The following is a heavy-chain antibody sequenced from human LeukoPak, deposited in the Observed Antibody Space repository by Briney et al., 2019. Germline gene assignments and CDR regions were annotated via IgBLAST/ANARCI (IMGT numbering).Heavy chain of an antibody. V-gene: IGHV3-21*01. D-gene: IGHD2-15*01. Sequence: PGGSLRLSCAASGFTFRSYSMNWVRQAPGKGLEWVSSISSSSSYIYYADSVKGRFTISRDNAKNSLYLQMNSLRAEDTAVYYCARALGYCSGGSCYIDYWGQGTLVTVSS. CDR3: ARALGYCSGGSCYIDY. J-gene: IGHJ4*02. CDR1: GFTFRSYS. CDR2: ISSSSSYI.